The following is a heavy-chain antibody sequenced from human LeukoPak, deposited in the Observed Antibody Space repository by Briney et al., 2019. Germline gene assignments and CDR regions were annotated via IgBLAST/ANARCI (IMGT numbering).Heavy chain of an antibody. Sequence: GGSLTLSCAASGFTFSSYAMSWVRQAPGKGLEWVSSICGSGWSTYYAYSVKGRFTIPRDNSKNTLYLQMNSLRAEDTAVYYCAKDRSPYSSSWYPFDYWGQGTLVTVSS. CDR2: ICGSGWST. CDR3: AKDRSPYSSSWYPFDY. CDR1: GFTFSSYA. D-gene: IGHD6-13*01. J-gene: IGHJ4*02. V-gene: IGHV3-23*01.